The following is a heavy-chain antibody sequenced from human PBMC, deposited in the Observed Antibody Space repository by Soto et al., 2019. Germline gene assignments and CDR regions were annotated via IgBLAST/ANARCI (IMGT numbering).Heavy chain of an antibody. Sequence: QVQLQESGPGLVKPSETLSLTCTVSGGSISSYYWSWIRQPPGKGLEWIGYIYYSGSTNYNPSLKCRATISVDTSKTQSSLKLSSVTAADTAVYYCARQGVRWLPFDYWGQGTLVTVSS. V-gene: IGHV4-59*08. J-gene: IGHJ4*02. CDR1: GGSISSYY. D-gene: IGHD5-12*01. CDR2: IYYSGST. CDR3: ARQGVRWLPFDY.